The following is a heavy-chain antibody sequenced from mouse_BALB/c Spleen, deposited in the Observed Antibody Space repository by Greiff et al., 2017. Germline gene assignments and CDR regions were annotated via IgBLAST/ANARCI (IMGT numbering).Heavy chain of an antibody. CDR1: GYTFTSYW. D-gene: IGHD2-14*01. Sequence: QVQLQQPGAELVKPGASVKLSCKASGYTFTSYWMHWVKQRPGQGLEWIGEINPSNGRTNYNEKFKSKATLTVDKSSSTAYMQLSSLTSEDSAVYYCARAARYDSFAYWGQGTTLTVSS. J-gene: IGHJ2*01. CDR2: INPSNGRT. CDR3: ARAARYDSFAY. V-gene: IGHV1S81*02.